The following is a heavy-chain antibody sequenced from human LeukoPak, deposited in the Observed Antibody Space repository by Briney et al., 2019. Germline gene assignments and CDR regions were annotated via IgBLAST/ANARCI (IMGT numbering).Heavy chain of an antibody. Sequence: GESLQISCKGSGYSFTSYWIGWVRQMPGKGLEWMGIIYPGDSDTRYSPSFQGQVTISADKSISTAYLQWSSLKASDTAMYYCARLTGYDYVWGSFGYWGQGTLVTVSS. CDR2: IYPGDSDT. J-gene: IGHJ4*02. CDR1: GYSFTSYW. CDR3: ARLTGYDYVWGSFGY. D-gene: IGHD3-16*01. V-gene: IGHV5-51*01.